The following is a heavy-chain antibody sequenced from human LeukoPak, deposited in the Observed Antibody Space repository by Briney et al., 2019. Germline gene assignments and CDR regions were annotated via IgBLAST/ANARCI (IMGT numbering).Heavy chain of an antibody. D-gene: IGHD6-13*01. J-gene: IGHJ4*02. CDR2: ISYDGSNK. Sequence: PGGSLRLSCAASGFTFSSYGMHWVRQAPGKGLEWVAVISYDGSNKYYADSVKGRFTISRDNSKNTLYLQMNSLRAEDTAVYYCGSTNSWAFDYWGQGTLVTVSS. CDR1: GFTFSSYG. V-gene: IGHV3-30*03. CDR3: GSTNSWAFDY.